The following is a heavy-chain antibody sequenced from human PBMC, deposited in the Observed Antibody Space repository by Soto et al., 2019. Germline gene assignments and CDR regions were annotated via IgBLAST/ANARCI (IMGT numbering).Heavy chain of an antibody. CDR3: AKGDRTVTTYFDY. V-gene: IGHV3-23*01. CDR2: ISGSGGST. CDR1: GFTFSSYA. Sequence: EVQLLESGGGLVQPGGSLRLSCAASGFTFSSYAMSWVRQAPGKGLEWVSAISGSGGSTYYADSVKGRFTISRDNSKNTLYLQINSLRAEDTAVCYCAKGDRTVTTYFDYWGQGTLVTVSS. D-gene: IGHD4-17*01. J-gene: IGHJ4*02.